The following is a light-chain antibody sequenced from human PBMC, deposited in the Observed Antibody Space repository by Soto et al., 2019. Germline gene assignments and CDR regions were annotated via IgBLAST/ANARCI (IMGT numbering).Light chain of an antibody. CDR2: DAS. J-gene: IGKJ5*01. CDR1: QSVSTY. Sequence: EIVLTQSPATLSLSPWERATLSCRATQSVSTYLAWYQQKPGQAPRLLIYDASNRATGIPARFSGSGSGTDFTLTISSLQPQDFAVYYCQQRSHWPPLTFGQGTQLEIK. V-gene: IGKV3-11*01. CDR3: QQRSHWPPLT.